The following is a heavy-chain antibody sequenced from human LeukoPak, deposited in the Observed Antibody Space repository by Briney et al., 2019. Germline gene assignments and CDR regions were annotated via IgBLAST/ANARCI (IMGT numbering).Heavy chain of an antibody. CDR2: IIPILGIA. Sequence: SVKVSCKASGYTFTSYGISWVRQAPGQGLEWMGRIIPILGIANYAQKFQGRVTITADKSTSTTYMELSSLRSEDTAVYYCASGRDGYNHYFDYWGQGTLVTVSS. CDR1: GYTFTSYG. V-gene: IGHV1-69*04. D-gene: IGHD5-24*01. J-gene: IGHJ4*02. CDR3: ASGRDGYNHYFDY.